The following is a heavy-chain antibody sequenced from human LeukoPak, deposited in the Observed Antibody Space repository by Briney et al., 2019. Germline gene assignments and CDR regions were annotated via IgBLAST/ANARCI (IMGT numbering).Heavy chain of an antibody. CDR2: IKQDGSEK. D-gene: IGHD7-27*01. Sequence: GGSLRLSCAASGFTFSTYWMSWVRQAPGKGLEWVANIKQDGSEKYYVDSVKGRFTISRDNAKNSLYLQMNSLRAEDAAVYYCTVGNWGLDYWGQGSLVTVSS. CDR3: TVGNWGLDY. V-gene: IGHV3-7*01. CDR1: GFTFSTYW. J-gene: IGHJ4*02.